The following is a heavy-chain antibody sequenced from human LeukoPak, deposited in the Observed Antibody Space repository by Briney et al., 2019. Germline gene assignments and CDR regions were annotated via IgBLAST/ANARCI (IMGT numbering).Heavy chain of an antibody. CDR1: GFTFSSYA. V-gene: IGHV3-30-3*01. D-gene: IGHD2-15*01. J-gene: IGHJ6*02. Sequence: RSLRLSCAASGFTFSSYAMHWVRQAPGKGLEWVTCISYDGSNKYYADSVKGRFTISRDNSKNTLFLQMNSLRAEDTAVYYCARERVAAYYGMDVWGQGTTVTVSS. CDR3: ARERVAAYYGMDV. CDR2: ISYDGSNK.